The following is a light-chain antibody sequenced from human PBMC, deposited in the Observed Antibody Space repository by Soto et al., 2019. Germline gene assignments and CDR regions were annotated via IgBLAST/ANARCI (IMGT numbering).Light chain of an antibody. CDR3: QQYNNWPAIT. CDR2: GAS. V-gene: IGKV3D-15*01. CDR1: QSVSDY. Sequence: ETLMTQSPATLSVSPGERATLSCRASQSVSDYLAWYQQRPGQAPRLLIYGASTRATGIPARFSGSGSGTEFTLTISSLQSEDFAVYYCQQYNNWPAITFGQGTRLEIK. J-gene: IGKJ5*01.